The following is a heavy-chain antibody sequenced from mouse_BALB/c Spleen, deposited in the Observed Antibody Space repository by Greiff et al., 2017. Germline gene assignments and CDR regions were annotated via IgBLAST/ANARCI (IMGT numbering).Heavy chain of an antibody. D-gene: IGHD2-4*01. CDR1: GYTFTGYW. Sequence: LQQPGSELVRPGASVKLSCKASGYTFTGYWMHWVKQRPGQGLEWIGNIYPGSGSTNYDEKFKSKATLTVDTSSSTAYMQLSSLTSEDSAVYYCTRPLSTMSSMDYWGQGTSVTVSS. V-gene: IGHV1S22*01. J-gene: IGHJ4*01. CDR3: TRPLSTMSSMDY. CDR2: IYPGSGST.